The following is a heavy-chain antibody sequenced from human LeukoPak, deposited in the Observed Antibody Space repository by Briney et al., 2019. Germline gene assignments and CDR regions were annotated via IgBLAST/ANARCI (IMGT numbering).Heavy chain of an antibody. J-gene: IGHJ5*02. CDR1: GFTFSSYA. CDR3: AKGGYCSSTSCYYNWFDP. CDR2: ISGSGGST. D-gene: IGHD2-2*01. V-gene: IGHV3-23*01. Sequence: GGSLRPSCAASGFTFSSYAMSWVRQAPGKGLEWVSAISGSGGSTYYADSVKGRFTISRDNSKNTLYLQMNSLRAEDTAVYYCAKGGYCSSTSCYYNWFDPWGQGTLVTVSS.